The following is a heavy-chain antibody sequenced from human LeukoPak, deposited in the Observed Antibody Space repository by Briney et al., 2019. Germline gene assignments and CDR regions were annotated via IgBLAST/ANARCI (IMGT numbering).Heavy chain of an antibody. D-gene: IGHD4-17*01. CDR1: GFTFSNYS. Sequence: PGGSLRLSCEASGFTFSNYSMNWVRQAPGKGLEWVSYIRSSSSTIYYADSVKGRFTISRDNAKNSLYLQMNSLRAEDTALYYCARDRLIDYGDYFDYWGQGTLVTVSS. CDR3: ARDRLIDYGDYFDY. CDR2: IRSSSSTI. J-gene: IGHJ4*02. V-gene: IGHV3-48*01.